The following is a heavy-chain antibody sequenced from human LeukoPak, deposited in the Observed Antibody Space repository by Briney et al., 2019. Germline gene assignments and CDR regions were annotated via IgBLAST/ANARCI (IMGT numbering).Heavy chain of an antibody. D-gene: IGHD2-8*01. Sequence: PGGSLRLSCAASGFTFSSYSMNWVRQAPGKGLEWVSYISSSSSTIYYADSVKGRFTISRDNAKNSLYLQMNSLRAEDTAVYYCARGSVWLHSAFDIWGQGTMVTVSS. CDR3: ARGSVWLHSAFDI. CDR1: GFTFSSYS. V-gene: IGHV3-48*01. J-gene: IGHJ3*02. CDR2: ISSSSSTI.